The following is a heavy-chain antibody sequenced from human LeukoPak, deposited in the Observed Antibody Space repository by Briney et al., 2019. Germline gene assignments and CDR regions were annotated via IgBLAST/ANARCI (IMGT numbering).Heavy chain of an antibody. Sequence: GGSLKISCQGSGYSFTSYWIGWVRQMPGEGLEWMGIIYPGDSDSRYSPSFQGQVTISADKSISTAYLQWSSLKASDTAMYYCARHANNGDFDYWGQGTLVTVSS. CDR1: GYSFTSYW. J-gene: IGHJ4*02. V-gene: IGHV5-51*01. CDR3: ARHANNGDFDY. CDR2: IYPGDSDS. D-gene: IGHD2-21*01.